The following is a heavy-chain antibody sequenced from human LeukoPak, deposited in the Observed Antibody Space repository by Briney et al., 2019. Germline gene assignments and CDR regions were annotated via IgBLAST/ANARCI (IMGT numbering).Heavy chain of an antibody. V-gene: IGHV3-48*01. CDR3: ARDRTIFGVVIKAH. CDR2: ISSSSSTI. J-gene: IGHJ4*02. D-gene: IGHD3-3*01. Sequence: GGSLRLXCAASGFTFSSYSMNWVRQAPGKGLEWVSYISSSSSTIYYADSVKGRFTISRDNAKNSLYLQMNSLRAEDTAVYYCARDRTIFGVVIKAHWGQGTLVTVSS. CDR1: GFTFSSYS.